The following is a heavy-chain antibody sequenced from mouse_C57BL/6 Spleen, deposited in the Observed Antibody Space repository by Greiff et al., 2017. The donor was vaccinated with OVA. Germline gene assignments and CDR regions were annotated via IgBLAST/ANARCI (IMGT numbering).Heavy chain of an antibody. CDR2: IYPGDGDT. D-gene: IGHD1-1*01. V-gene: IGHV1-80*01. CDR1: GYAFSSYW. J-gene: IGHJ2*01. CDR3: ARWDSSVVATDFDY. Sequence: VQLQQSGAELVKPGASVKISCKASGYAFSSYWMNWVKQRPGKGLEWIGQIYPGDGDTNYNGKFKGKATLTADKSSSTAYMQLSSLTSEDSAVYFCARWDSSVVATDFDYWGQGTTLTVSS.